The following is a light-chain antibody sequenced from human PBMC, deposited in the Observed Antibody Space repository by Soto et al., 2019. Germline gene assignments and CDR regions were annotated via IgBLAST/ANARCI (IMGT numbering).Light chain of an antibody. J-gene: IGKJ1*01. V-gene: IGKV3-15*01. Sequence: EIVMTQSPATLSVSPGERATLSCRASQSVSSNLAWYQQKPGQAPRLLIYGASTRATGIPARFSGSGSGTDFPLTMSSLQSEDFAVYYCQQYNNWPPLTFGQGTKVEIK. CDR3: QQYNNWPPLT. CDR2: GAS. CDR1: QSVSSN.